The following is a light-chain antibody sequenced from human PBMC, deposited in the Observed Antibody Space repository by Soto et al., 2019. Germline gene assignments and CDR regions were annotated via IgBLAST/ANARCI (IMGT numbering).Light chain of an antibody. V-gene: IGLV1-40*01. CDR1: SSNIGAGHD. CDR3: QSYDSSSVL. CDR2: GNG. Sequence: QSVLTQPPSVSGAPGQRVTISCTGSSSNIGAGHDVHWYQQLPGTAPKLLIYGNGNRPSGVPDRFSGSKSGTSASLAITGVQAEDEADYYCQSYDSSSVLFGGGTKLTVL. J-gene: IGLJ2*01.